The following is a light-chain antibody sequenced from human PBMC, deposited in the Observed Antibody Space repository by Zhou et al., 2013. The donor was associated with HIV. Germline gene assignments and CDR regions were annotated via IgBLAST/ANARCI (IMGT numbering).Light chain of an antibody. CDR3: MQDTHWPPT. CDR2: KVS. J-gene: IGKJ1*01. V-gene: IGKV2-30*02. Sequence: DVVMTQSPLSLPVTLGQPASISCRSSQSLVHSDGNTYLNWFQQRPGQSPRRLIYKVSNRDSGVPDRFSGSGSGTDFTLKISRVEAEDVGVYYCMQDTHWPPTFGQGTKVEYK. CDR1: QSLVHSDGNTY.